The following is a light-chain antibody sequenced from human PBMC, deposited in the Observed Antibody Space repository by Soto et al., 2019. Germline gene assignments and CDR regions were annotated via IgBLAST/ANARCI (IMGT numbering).Light chain of an antibody. CDR3: QQYGSSPTT. CDR2: GAS. J-gene: IGKJ1*01. V-gene: IGKV3-20*01. Sequence: IGLTQSPCTLSLSQGERATLSCRASQSVFNNHIGWYQQKPGQAPRRLIFGASFRATGIPDRFSGSGSGTDFTLTISRLEPEDFAVYYCQQYGSSPTTFGQGTKVDIK. CDR1: QSVFNNH.